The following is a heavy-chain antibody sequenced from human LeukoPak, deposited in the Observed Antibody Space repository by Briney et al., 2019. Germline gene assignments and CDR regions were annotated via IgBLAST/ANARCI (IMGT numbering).Heavy chain of an antibody. V-gene: IGHV3-48*03. D-gene: IGHD3-9*01. CDR1: GFSFSAYE. CDR2: ISSRGSSI. CDR3: ARGPSLTGYYAYYYYYMDV. Sequence: GGSLRLSCAASGFSFSAYEMNWVRQAPGKGLGWVLHISSRGSSIYYADSVKGRFTVSRDNTKNSLYLQMNSLRAEDTAVYYCARGPSLTGYYAYYYYYMDVWGKGTTVTVSS. J-gene: IGHJ6*03.